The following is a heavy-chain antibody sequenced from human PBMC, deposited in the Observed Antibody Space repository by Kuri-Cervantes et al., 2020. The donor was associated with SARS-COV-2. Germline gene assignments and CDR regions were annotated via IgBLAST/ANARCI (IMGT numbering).Heavy chain of an antibody. CDR3: ARGGGYDFWSGFDY. J-gene: IGHJ4*02. CDR1: GFTFSSYS. CDR2: ISYDGSNK. Sequence: GGSLRLSCAASGFTFSSYSMNWVRQAPGKGLEWVAVISYDGSNKYYADSVKGRFTISRDNSKNTLYLQMNSLRAEDTAVYYCARGGGYDFWSGFDYWGQGTLVTVSS. V-gene: IGHV3-30*03. D-gene: IGHD3-3*01.